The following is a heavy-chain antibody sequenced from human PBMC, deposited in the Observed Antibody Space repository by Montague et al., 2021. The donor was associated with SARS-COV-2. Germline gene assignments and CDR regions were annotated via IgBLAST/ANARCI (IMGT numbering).Heavy chain of an antibody. CDR1: GFTFSSYS. CDR2: MSNSNSYI. J-gene: IGHJ4*02. V-gene: IGHV3-21*01. Sequence: SLRLSCAASGFTFSSYSMNWVRQAPGKGLEWVSSMSNSNSYIYYADSVKGRFTISRDNAKNSLYLQMNSLRAEDTAVYYCARAAWGYYDSSGYLDYWSQGTLVTVSS. D-gene: IGHD3-22*01. CDR3: ARAAWGYYDSSGYLDY.